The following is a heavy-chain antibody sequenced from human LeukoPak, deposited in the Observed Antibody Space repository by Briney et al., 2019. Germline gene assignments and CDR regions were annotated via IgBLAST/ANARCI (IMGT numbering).Heavy chain of an antibody. Sequence: GGTLRLSCAASGFTFSSYGMSWVRQAPGKGLEWVSAISGSGGSTYYADSVKGRFTISRDNSKNTLYLQMNSLRAEDTAVYYCAKWTTWFYFDYWGQGTLVTVSS. V-gene: IGHV3-23*01. J-gene: IGHJ4*02. CDR1: GFTFSSYG. CDR2: ISGSGGST. D-gene: IGHD3-9*01. CDR3: AKWTTWFYFDY.